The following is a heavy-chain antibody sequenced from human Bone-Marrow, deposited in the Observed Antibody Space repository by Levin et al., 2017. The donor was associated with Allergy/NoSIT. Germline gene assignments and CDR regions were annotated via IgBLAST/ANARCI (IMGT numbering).Heavy chain of an antibody. D-gene: IGHD2-2*01. CDR2: ISGGAEST. CDR3: AILQADCSSTICYGHDY. V-gene: IGHV3-23*01. Sequence: KGLEWVSVISGGAESTYYSDSVKGRFTISRDNSKNTLYLQMNSLRAEDTALYYCAILQADCSSTICYGHDYWGQGTLVTVSS. J-gene: IGHJ4*02.